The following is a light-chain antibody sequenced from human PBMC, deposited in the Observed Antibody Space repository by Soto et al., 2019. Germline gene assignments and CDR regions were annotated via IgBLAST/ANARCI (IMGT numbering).Light chain of an antibody. CDR3: CSYAGIYSYV. V-gene: IGLV2-11*01. Sequence: QSVLTQTRSVSGSPGQSVTISCTGTSSDVGAYNYVSWYQQHPGQAPKVVVYDVTKRPSGVPDRFSGSKSGNTASLAISGLQAEDEADYYCCSYAGIYSYVFGSGTKLTVL. CDR1: SSDVGAYNY. J-gene: IGLJ1*01. CDR2: DVT.